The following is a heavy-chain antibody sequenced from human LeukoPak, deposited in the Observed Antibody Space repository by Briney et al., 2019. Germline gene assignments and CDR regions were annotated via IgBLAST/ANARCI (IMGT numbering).Heavy chain of an antibody. CDR2: IYYSGST. V-gene: IGHV4-59*08. D-gene: IGHD3-22*01. Sequence: WETLSLTCTVSGGSISSYHWSWIRQPPGKGLEWIGYIYYSGSTNYNPSLKSRVTISLDTSKNQFSLKVSSVTAADTAVYYCARHSSGYLSYFDYWGQGTLFPGCS. J-gene: IGHJ4*02. CDR1: GGSISSYH. CDR3: ARHSSGYLSYFDY.